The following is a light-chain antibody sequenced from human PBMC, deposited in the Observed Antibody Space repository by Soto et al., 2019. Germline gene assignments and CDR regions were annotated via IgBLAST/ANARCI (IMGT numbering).Light chain of an antibody. J-gene: IGKJ1*01. V-gene: IGKV3-11*01. Sequence: ETVLTQSPGSLSLSLGDRATLSCRASQSVSSYLAWYKQKPGQAPRLLIYDASNRATGIPARFSGSGSGTDFTLTISSLEPEDFAVYYCQQRSNWRWTFGQGTKVDIK. CDR1: QSVSSY. CDR2: DAS. CDR3: QQRSNWRWT.